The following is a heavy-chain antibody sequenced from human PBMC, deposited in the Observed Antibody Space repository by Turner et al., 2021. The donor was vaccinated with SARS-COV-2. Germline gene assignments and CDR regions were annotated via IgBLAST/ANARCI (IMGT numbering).Heavy chain of an antibody. V-gene: IGHV3-66*02. J-gene: IGHJ4*02. Sequence: EVQLVESGGGLVQPGGSLILSCAASGFTVSSNYMNWARQAPGKGLEWVSVIYSGGSTNYADSVKGRFTISRDTSKNTLYLQMNSLRAEDTAVYYCARDLGGTSSLGGYFDYWGQGTLVTVSS. CDR2: IYSGGST. CDR1: GFTVSSNY. CDR3: ARDLGGTSSLGGYFDY. D-gene: IGHD2-2*01.